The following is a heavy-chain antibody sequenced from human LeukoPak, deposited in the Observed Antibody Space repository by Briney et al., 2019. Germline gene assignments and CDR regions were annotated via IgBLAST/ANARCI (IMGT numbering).Heavy chain of an antibody. J-gene: IGHJ5*02. CDR2: ISACNGNT. D-gene: IGHD1-26*01. V-gene: IGHV1-18*01. Sequence: ASVKVSCKASGYTFTSYGISWVRQAPGQGLEWMGWISACNGNTNYAQKLQGRVTMTTDTSTSTAYMELRSLRSDDTAVYYCALYYNRDYRWFDPWGQGTLVTVSS. CDR1: GYTFTSYG. CDR3: ALYYNRDYRWFDP.